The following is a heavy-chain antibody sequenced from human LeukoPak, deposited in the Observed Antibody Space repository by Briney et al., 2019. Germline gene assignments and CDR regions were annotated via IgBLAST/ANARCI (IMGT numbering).Heavy chain of an antibody. Sequence: ASVKVSCKASGYTFTGYYMHWVRQAPGQGLEWMGWINPNSGGTNYAQKFQGWVTMTRDTSISTAYMELSRLRSDDTAVCYCARDGGATNYYYYGMDVWGQGTTVTVSS. V-gene: IGHV1-2*04. CDR3: ARDGGATNYYYYGMDV. J-gene: IGHJ6*02. CDR2: INPNSGGT. CDR1: GYTFTGYY. D-gene: IGHD1-26*01.